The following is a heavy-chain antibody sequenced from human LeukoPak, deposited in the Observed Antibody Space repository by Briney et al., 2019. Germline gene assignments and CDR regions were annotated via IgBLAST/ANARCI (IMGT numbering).Heavy chain of an antibody. J-gene: IGHJ6*02. CDR1: GGSFSGYY. CDR2: INHSGST. CDR3: ASLAVLRYFDWLSGYYYGMDV. Sequence: SETLSLTCAVYGGSFSGYYWSWIRQPPGKGLEWIGEINHSGSTNYNPSLKSRVTISVDTSKNQFSLKLSSVTAADTAVYYCASLAVLRYFDWLSGYYYGMDVWGQGTTVTVSS. V-gene: IGHV4-34*01. D-gene: IGHD3-9*01.